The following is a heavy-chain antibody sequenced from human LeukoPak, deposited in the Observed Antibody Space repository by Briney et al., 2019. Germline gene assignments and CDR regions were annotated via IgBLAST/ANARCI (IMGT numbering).Heavy chain of an antibody. D-gene: IGHD6-6*01. CDR2: ISSSSSTI. Sequence: GGSLRLSCAASGFTFSSYSMNWVRQAPGKGLEWVSYISSSSSTIYYADSVKGRFTISRDNAKNSLYLQMNSLRAEDTAVYYCVRREYSSSSGRNYYYYYMDVWGKGTTVTVSS. CDR1: GFTFSSYS. CDR3: VRREYSSSSGRNYYYYYMDV. V-gene: IGHV3-48*01. J-gene: IGHJ6*03.